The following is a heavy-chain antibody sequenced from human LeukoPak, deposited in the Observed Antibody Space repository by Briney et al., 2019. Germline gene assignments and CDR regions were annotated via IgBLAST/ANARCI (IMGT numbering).Heavy chain of an antibody. CDR2: VSSDGTT. J-gene: IGHJ4*02. CDR1: GDSVTSSY. D-gene: IGHD2-15*01. V-gene: IGHV4-59*08. Sequence: PSETLSLTCSVSGDSVTSSYWNWIRQPPGKGLEWIGYVSSDGTTNYNPSLTSRLIMSVDTAKNDISLNLTSVTAAHTAIYYFPRLDCLIEGCYNHWGRGTLVTVSS. CDR3: PRLDCLIEGCYNH.